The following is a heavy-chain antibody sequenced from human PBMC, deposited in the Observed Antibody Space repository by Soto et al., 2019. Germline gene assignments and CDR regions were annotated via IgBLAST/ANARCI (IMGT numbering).Heavy chain of an antibody. CDR2: INAGNGNT. J-gene: IGHJ5*02. Sequence: QVQLVQSGAEERKPGASVKVSCKSSGYTFTSYAMPWVRQAPGQRLEWMGWINAGNGNTKYSQKFQGRVTITRDTSANTAYMELSSLGSEDTAVYYCAGDLSGFDPWGQGTLVTVSS. CDR3: AGDLSGFDP. CDR1: GYTFTSYA. V-gene: IGHV1-3*05.